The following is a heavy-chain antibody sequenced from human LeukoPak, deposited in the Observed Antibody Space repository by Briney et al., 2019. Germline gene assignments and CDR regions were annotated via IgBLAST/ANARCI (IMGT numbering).Heavy chain of an antibody. J-gene: IGHJ4*02. CDR3: ARDQESGYCYRCFDY. V-gene: IGHV1-69*04. Sequence: SVTVSFKASGGTFSSYTISWVRQAPGQGLEWMGRIIPILGITNYSQKFQGRVTITADKSTSTVYMELSSLRSEDTAVYYCARDQESGYCYRCFDYWGQGTLVTVSS. D-gene: IGHD2-21*02. CDR1: GGTFSSYT. CDR2: IIPILGIT.